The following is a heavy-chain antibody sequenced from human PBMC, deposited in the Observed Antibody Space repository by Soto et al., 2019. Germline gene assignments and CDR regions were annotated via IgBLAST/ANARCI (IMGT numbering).Heavy chain of an antibody. J-gene: IGHJ4*02. V-gene: IGHV2-26*01. CDR1: GFSLSNARMG. CDR2: IFSTDEK. CDR3: ARAPWEWLRPDYFDY. D-gene: IGHD5-12*01. Sequence: QVTLKESGPVLVKPTETLTLTCTVSGFSLSNARMGVSWIRQPPGKALEWLAHIFSTDEKSYSTSLKSRLTISKDTSKSQVVLTMTNMDPVDTATYYCARAPWEWLRPDYFDYWGQGALVTVSS.